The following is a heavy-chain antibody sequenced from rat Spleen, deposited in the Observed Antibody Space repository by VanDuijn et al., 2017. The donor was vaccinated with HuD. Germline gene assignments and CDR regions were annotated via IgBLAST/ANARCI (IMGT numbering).Heavy chain of an antibody. CDR2: ISPDGRNT. V-gene: IGHV5-35*01. CDR3: ASGGSGGLNWFAF. CDR1: GFTFSGNW. D-gene: IGHD1-1*01. Sequence: EVRLVESGGGLVQPGSPLKLSCAASGFTFSGNWLNWISQAPGKGLEWVESISPDGRNTYYPDTVKGRFGISKDNAKNTGYLQINNLRSEDTAMYYCASGGSGGLNWFAFWGQGTLVTVSS. J-gene: IGHJ3*01.